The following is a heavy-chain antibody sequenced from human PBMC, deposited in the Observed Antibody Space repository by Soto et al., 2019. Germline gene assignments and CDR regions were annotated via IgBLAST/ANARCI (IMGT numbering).Heavy chain of an antibody. CDR3: ARDQGYSGYASYFDY. CDR1: GGSISSGGFY. CDR2: IYDSGST. D-gene: IGHD5-12*01. V-gene: IGHV4-31*02. J-gene: IGHJ4*02. Sequence: LCGGSISSGGFYWSWIRQHPGKGLECIGYIYDSGSTYYNPSLKGRVSISVDTSRNQFSLKLTSVTAADTAVYYCARDQGYSGYASYFDYWGQGALVTVSS.